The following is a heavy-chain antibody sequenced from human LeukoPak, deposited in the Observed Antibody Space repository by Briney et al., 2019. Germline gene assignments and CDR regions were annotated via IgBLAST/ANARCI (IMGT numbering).Heavy chain of an antibody. D-gene: IGHD1-1*01. CDR2: ISYSGST. Sequence: SETLSLTCAVSGGSISPYHWTWIRQPPGKGLEWIGYISYSGSTNYNPSLKSRVTISVDTSKNQFSLKLSSVTAADTAVYYCAREGTAGTNLNWFDPWGQGTLVTVSS. V-gene: IGHV4-59*01. CDR3: AREGTAGTNLNWFDP. J-gene: IGHJ5*02. CDR1: GGSISPYH.